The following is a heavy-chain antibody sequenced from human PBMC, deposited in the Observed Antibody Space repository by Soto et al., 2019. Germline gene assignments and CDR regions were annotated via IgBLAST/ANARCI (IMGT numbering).Heavy chain of an antibody. Sequence: GSLRLSCAASGFTFRSYAMNWVRQTQETGLEWVSSISSTSTYTHYADSVKGRFTISRDNSNNSLFLQMNSLRAEDTAIYYCARYLALAGNYWGQGALVTVSS. V-gene: IGHV3-21*01. CDR3: ARYLALAGNY. J-gene: IGHJ4*02. D-gene: IGHD6-19*01. CDR2: ISSTSTYT. CDR1: GFTFRSYA.